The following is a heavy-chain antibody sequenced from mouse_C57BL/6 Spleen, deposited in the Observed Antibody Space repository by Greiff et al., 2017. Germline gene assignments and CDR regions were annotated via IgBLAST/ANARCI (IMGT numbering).Heavy chain of an antibody. Sequence: VQLQQSVAELVRPGASVKLSCTASGFKIKNTYMHWVKQRPEQGLEWLGRIDPANGNTNYAPKFQGKATITADTSSNTAYLQLSSLTSEDTAIYYCASRCYYCNQGWFAYRGQGTLGTVS. CDR1: GFKIKNTY. CDR3: ASRCYYCNQGWFAY. D-gene: IGHD2-1*01. CDR2: IDPANGNT. J-gene: IGHJ3*01. V-gene: IGHV14-3*01.